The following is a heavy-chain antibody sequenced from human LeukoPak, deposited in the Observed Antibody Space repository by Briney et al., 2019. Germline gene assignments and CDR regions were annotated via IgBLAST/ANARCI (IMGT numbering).Heavy chain of an antibody. Sequence: SETLSLTCTVSGGSISSYYWSWIRQPPGKGLEWIGYIYYSGSTNYNPSLKSRVTISVDTSKNQFCLKLSSVTAADTAVYYCARAAGGGSYYYYYYMDVWGKGTTVTVSS. CDR2: IYYSGST. CDR1: GGSISSYY. D-gene: IGHD1-26*01. J-gene: IGHJ6*03. CDR3: ARAAGGGSYYYYYYMDV. V-gene: IGHV4-59*01.